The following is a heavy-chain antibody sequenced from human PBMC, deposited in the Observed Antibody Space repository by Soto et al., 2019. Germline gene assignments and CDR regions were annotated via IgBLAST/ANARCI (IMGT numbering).Heavy chain of an antibody. CDR3: ARGNSGAFDI. CDR2: MNPLNGDT. D-gene: IGHD6-19*01. J-gene: IGHJ3*02. CDR1: GYTLTTYS. Sequence: QVQLVQSGAEVKKPGASVKVSCKASGYTLTTYSMHWVRQAPGQRLEWMGWMNPLNGDTKYSQRFQGRLTIIRETSASTAYMELSSLRSEDTAIYYCARGNSGAFDIWGQGTMVTVSS. V-gene: IGHV1-3*01.